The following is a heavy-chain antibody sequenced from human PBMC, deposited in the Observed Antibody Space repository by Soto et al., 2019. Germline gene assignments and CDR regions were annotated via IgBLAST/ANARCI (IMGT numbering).Heavy chain of an antibody. CDR1: GFTFNSYW. CDR3: ARRIAVAGTYDH. V-gene: IGHV3-74*01. CDR2: IDGDGTTT. Sequence: VSLRLSCAASGFTFNSYWMHWVRQVPGKGLECVSRIDGDGTTTHYADSVKGRFTISRDNAKNTLYLQMNSLRAEDSAVYLCARRIAVAGTYDHWGQGTLVTVSS. D-gene: IGHD6-19*01. J-gene: IGHJ4*02.